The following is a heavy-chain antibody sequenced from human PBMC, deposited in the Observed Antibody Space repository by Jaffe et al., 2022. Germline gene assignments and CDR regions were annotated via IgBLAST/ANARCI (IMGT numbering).Heavy chain of an antibody. J-gene: IGHJ6*03. Sequence: QVQLVESGGGVVQPGGSLRLSCAASGFTFSSYGMHWVRQAPGKGLEWVAFIRYDGSNKYYADSVKGRFTISRDNSKNTLYLQMNSLRAEDTAVYYCAKRVGYCSSTSCYEDYYYYYYMDVWGKGTTVTVSS. CDR1: GFTFSSYG. CDR3: AKRVGYCSSTSCYEDYYYYYYMDV. V-gene: IGHV3-30*02. CDR2: IRYDGSNK. D-gene: IGHD2-2*01.